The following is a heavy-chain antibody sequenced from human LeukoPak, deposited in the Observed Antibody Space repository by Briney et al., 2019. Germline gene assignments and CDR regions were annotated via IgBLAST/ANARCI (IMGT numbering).Heavy chain of an antibody. CDR1: GYSFTDYW. CDR3: ARSGQLELTDFDY. CDR2: IYPGDSDT. Sequence: GESLKISCKGSGYSFTDYWIGWVRQMPGKGLEWMGIIYPGDSDTRYSPSFQGQVTISADKSISTAYLQWSSLKASDTAMYYCARSGQLELTDFDYWGQGTLVTVSS. J-gene: IGHJ4*02. D-gene: IGHD1-7*01. V-gene: IGHV5-51*01.